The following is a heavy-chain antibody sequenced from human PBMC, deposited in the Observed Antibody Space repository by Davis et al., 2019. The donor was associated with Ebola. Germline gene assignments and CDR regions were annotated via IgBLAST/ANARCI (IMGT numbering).Heavy chain of an antibody. Sequence: GGSLRLSCAASGFTFSSYAMHWVRQAPGKGLEWVAVISYDGSNKYYADSVKGRFTISRDNSKNTLYLQMNSLRAEDTAVYYCAGSDARYYDFWDYYYGMDAWGKGTTVTVSS. V-gene: IGHV3-30*04. D-gene: IGHD3-3*01. CDR3: AGSDARYYDFWDYYYGMDA. J-gene: IGHJ6*04. CDR2: ISYDGSNK. CDR1: GFTFSSYA.